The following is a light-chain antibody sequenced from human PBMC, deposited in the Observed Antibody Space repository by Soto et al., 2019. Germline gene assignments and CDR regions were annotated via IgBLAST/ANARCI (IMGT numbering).Light chain of an antibody. V-gene: IGKV3D-15*01. J-gene: IGKJ2*01. CDR3: QQYENSPPYT. CDR1: QSVSSN. CDR2: GVY. Sequence: EIVMTQSPTILSVSPGERATLSCRPRQSVSSNLALYQQKPGQAPRLLIYGVYTRAPGIPARFSGSGSGTDFTLTISRLEPEDFAVYYCQQYENSPPYTFGQGTKVDIK.